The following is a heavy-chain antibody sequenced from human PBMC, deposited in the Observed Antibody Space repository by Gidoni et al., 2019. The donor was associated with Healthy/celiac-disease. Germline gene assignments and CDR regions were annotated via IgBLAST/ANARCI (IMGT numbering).Heavy chain of an antibody. CDR3: AREGLMRPGGYYYYGMDV. J-gene: IGHJ6*02. CDR1: GFTFSIYS. V-gene: IGHV3-21*01. CDR2: ISSSSSYI. Sequence: EVQLVESGGGLVKPGGSLRLSCAASGFTFSIYSMNWVRQPPGKGLEGVSSISSSSSYIYYADSVKGRFTISRDNAKNSLYLQMNSLRAEDTAVYYCAREGLMRPGGYYYYGMDVWGQGTTVIVSS. D-gene: IGHD2-8*01.